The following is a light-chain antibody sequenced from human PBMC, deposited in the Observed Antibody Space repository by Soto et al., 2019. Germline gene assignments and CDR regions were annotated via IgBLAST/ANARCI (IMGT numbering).Light chain of an antibody. V-gene: IGLV2-14*01. CDR1: SSDVGGYNY. J-gene: IGLJ2*01. CDR3: SSHTSGTTLVV. CDR2: DVN. Sequence: QSALTQPASVSGSPGQSITISCTGTSSDVGGYNYVSWYQQHPGKAPKLMIYDVNSRPSGVSNRFSGSKSGNTASLTISGLQPEDEVDYYCSSHTSGTTLVVFGGGTTLTVL.